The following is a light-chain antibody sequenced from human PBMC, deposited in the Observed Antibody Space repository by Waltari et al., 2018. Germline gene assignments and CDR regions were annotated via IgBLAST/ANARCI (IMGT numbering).Light chain of an antibody. V-gene: IGLV3-21*02. CDR3: QVWDSSSAHYV. CDR1: SIGSKS. Sequence: SYVLTQPPSVSVAPGQTARITCGGNSIGSKSVHWYQQKSGQAPGLVVYGETDRAPGLPQRFSGSNSADTATLAISSVEAGDEADYYCQVWDSSSAHYVFGSGTKVSVL. J-gene: IGLJ1*01. CDR2: GET.